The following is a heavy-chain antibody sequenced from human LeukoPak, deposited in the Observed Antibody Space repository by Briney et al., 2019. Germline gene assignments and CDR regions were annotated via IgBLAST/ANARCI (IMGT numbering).Heavy chain of an antibody. CDR3: AKSVDYYYYGMDV. J-gene: IGHJ6*02. V-gene: IGHV3-23*01. Sequence: GGSLRLSCAASGFTFSSYAMSWVRQAPGKGLEWVSAISGSGGSTYCADSVKGRLTISRDNSKNTLYLQMNSLRAEDTAVYYCAKSVDYYYYGMDVWGQGTTVTVSS. CDR2: ISGSGGST. CDR1: GFTFSSYA.